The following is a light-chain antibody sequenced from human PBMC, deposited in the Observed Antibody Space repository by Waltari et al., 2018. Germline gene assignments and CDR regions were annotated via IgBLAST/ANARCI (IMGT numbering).Light chain of an antibody. CDR1: SSDVASHHL. CDR2: EVF. V-gene: IGLV2-23*02. J-gene: IGLJ2*01. Sequence: QSALTQPASVSGSPGPSITISCTGTSSDVASHHLVSWYQQYPSKAPRLVIYEVFKRPASVSSRFSGSKSGSTASLTISGVQAEDEATYYCSSYAGRSILIFGGGT. CDR3: SSYAGRSILI.